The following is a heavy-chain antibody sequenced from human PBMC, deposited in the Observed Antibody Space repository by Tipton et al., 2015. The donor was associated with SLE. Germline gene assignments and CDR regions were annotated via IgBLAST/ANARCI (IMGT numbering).Heavy chain of an antibody. CDR1: GVSISPNY. Sequence: TLSLTCTVSGVSISPNYWSWIRQPPGKGLEWIGYIYYSGSTEYNPSLKSRVTISVDMSKNQLSLRLSSATAADTAMYYCARARDYWGQGTLVTVSS. J-gene: IGHJ4*02. CDR2: IYYSGST. V-gene: IGHV4-59*08. CDR3: ARARDY.